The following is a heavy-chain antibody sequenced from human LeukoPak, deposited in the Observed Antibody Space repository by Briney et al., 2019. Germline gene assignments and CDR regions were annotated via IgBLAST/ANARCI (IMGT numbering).Heavy chain of an antibody. CDR1: GFTFSNYA. CDR2: ISGSGGST. D-gene: IGHD5-24*01. CDR3: AKSPQEIKSLFFDF. Sequence: PGGSLRLSCAASGFTFSNYAMNWVRQAPGKGLEWVSAISGSGGSTYYADSVKGRFTISRDNSKNTLYLQMNSLRAEDTAVYYCAKSPQEIKSLFFDFWGQGTLVTVSS. J-gene: IGHJ4*02. V-gene: IGHV3-23*01.